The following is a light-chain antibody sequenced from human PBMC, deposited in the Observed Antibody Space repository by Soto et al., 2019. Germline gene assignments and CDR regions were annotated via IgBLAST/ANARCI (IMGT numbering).Light chain of an antibody. V-gene: IGKV1-5*03. CDR2: KTS. J-gene: IGKJ1*01. CDR1: QTINGW. Sequence: DVQMTQSPTTLSASVGDRVTITCRASQTINGWLAWYQRKPGKAPKLLIHKTSNLESGVPLRFSGSGSGTEFTLTISSLQPDDFATYYCQQYKDYWTFGQGTTVEIK. CDR3: QQYKDYWT.